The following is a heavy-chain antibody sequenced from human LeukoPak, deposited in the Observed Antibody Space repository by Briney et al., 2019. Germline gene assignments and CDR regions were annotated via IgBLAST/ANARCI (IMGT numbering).Heavy chain of an antibody. CDR1: GFTFSSYW. V-gene: IGHV3-74*01. D-gene: IGHD2-2*01. CDR3: ASSTQISKYADH. Sequence: PGGSLRLSRAASGFTFSSYWMHWVRQAPGKGLVWVSRINSDGSITTYADSVRGRFTISRDNAKSTLYLQMNSLRAEDTAVYYCASSTQISKYADHWGQGALVTVSS. CDR2: INSDGSIT. J-gene: IGHJ4*02.